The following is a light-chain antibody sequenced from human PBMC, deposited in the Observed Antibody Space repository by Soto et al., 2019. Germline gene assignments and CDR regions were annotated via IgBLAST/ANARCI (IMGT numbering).Light chain of an antibody. CDR1: QSIYNY. CDR2: AAS. CDR3: QESYSSPET. V-gene: IGKV1-39*01. Sequence: DIQMTQSPSSLSASVGDRVTITCRASQSIYNYLNWYQQKPGKAPNLLSYAASTLLSGVPSRFSGRGSGTHFTLTISSLQPADFATYYRQESYSSPETFGQGTKVEIK. J-gene: IGKJ1*01.